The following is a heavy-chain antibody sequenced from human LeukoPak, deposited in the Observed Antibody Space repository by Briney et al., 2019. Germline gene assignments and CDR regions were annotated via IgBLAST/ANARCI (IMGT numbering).Heavy chain of an antibody. D-gene: IGHD3-10*01. J-gene: IGHJ6*03. CDR1: GFTFSNYA. CDR3: AKHRGVHPPYYMDV. Sequence: GGSLRLSCAASGFTFSNYAMSWVRQGPGQGLQWVSLLHNDGVTTYYADSVRGRFTISRDNSNNTLYLKMNILRAEDTAVYYCAKHRGVHPPYYMDVWGKGTTVTVS. V-gene: IGHV3-23*01. CDR2: LHNDGVTT.